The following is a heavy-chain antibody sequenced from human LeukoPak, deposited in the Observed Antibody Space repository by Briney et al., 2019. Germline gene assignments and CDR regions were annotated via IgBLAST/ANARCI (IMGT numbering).Heavy chain of an antibody. D-gene: IGHD2-2*01. V-gene: IGHV4-39*07. CDR1: GGSISSSSYY. J-gene: IGHJ6*03. CDR2: IYYSGST. Sequence: SETLSLTCTVSGGSISSSSYYWGWIRQPPGKGLEWIGSIYYSGSTYYNSSLKSRVTISIDTSKSQFSLRLNSVTAADTAVYYCARGPGYCSSTSCYGLYMDVWGKGTTVTISS. CDR3: ARGPGYCSSTSCYGLYMDV.